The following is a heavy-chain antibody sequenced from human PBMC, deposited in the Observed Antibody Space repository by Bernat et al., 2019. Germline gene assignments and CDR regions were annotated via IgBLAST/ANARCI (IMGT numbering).Heavy chain of an antibody. CDR3: ARGLRYCSSTSCSQYFDY. CDR2: INPSGGST. CDR1: GYTFTSYY. J-gene: IGHJ4*02. Sequence: QVQLVQSGAEVKKPGASVKVSCKASGYTFTSYYMHWVRQAPGQGLEWMGIINPSGGSTSYAQKFQGRVTMTRDTSTSTVYMELSSLRSEDTAVYYCARGLRYCSSTSCSQYFDYWGQGTLVPVS. D-gene: IGHD2-2*01. V-gene: IGHV1-46*01.